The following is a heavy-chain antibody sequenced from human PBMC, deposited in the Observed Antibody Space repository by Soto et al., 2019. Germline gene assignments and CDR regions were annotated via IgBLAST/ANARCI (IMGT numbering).Heavy chain of an antibody. CDR2: INSDVSST. D-gene: IGHD4-4*01. Sequence: GGSLRLSCAASGFTFSNYWMHWVRQAPGKGLVWVSRINSDVSSTSYGDSVKGRFTISRDYAKNTLYLQMNTLRAEDTNLYYCARAIGNSTATRLNYWAQGPLVTVSS. CDR1: GFTFSNYW. CDR3: ARAIGNSTATRLNY. J-gene: IGHJ4*01. V-gene: IGHV3-74*01.